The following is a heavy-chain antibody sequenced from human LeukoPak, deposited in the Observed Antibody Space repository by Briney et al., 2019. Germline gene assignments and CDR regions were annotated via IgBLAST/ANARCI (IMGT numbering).Heavy chain of an antibody. CDR3: AKDLTTVATPYYYYYMDV. CDR2: IGISSSHT. V-gene: IGHV3-21*01. CDR1: GFTFSTNS. D-gene: IGHD4-23*01. Sequence: PGGSLRLSCAASGFTFSTNSTNWVRQAPGKGLEWVSSIGISSSHTFYADSVKGRFIISRDNAENSVYLQMNSLRAEDTAVYYCAKDLTTVATPYYYYYMDVWGKGTTVTVSS. J-gene: IGHJ6*03.